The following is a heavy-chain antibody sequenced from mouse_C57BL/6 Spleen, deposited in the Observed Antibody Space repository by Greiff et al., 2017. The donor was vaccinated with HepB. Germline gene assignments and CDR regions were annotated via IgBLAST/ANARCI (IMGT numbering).Heavy chain of an antibody. Sequence: VQLQQSGAELVRPVASVKLSCKASGYTFTDYYINWVKQRPGQGLEWIARIYPGSRNTYYNVKFKGKAILTAEKSSSTAYMQLSSLTSEDAAVYVCARCYDYGGTWLAYWGQGTLVTVPA. V-gene: IGHV1-76*01. CDR2: IYPGSRNT. CDR1: GYTFTDYY. J-gene: IGHJ3*01. CDR3: ARCYDYGGTWLAY. D-gene: IGHD2-4*01.